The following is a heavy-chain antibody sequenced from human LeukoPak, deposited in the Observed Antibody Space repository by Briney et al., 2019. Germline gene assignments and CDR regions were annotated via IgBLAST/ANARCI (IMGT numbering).Heavy chain of an antibody. J-gene: IGHJ6*02. V-gene: IGHV4-34*01. CDR2: INHSGST. Sequence: SETLSLTCAVYGGSFSGYYWSWIRQPPGKGLKWIGEINHSGSTNYNPSLKSRVTISVDTSKNQFSLKLSSVTAADTAVYYCARVLAVEDIVVVPAAIRYYYYGMDVWGQGTTVTVSS. D-gene: IGHD2-2*01. CDR3: ARVLAVEDIVVVPAAIRYYYYGMDV. CDR1: GGSFSGYY.